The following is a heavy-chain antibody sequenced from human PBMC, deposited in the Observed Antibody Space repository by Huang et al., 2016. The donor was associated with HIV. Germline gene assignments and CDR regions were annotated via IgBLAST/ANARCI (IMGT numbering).Heavy chain of an antibody. CDR3: ARWEAAADNNWFDP. Sequence: QVQLVQSGAEVKKPGSSVKVSCRASGGTFSSCGISWVRQAPGQGLEWMGGISPIFGTPSYAQKCQGRVTSTADESTSTAYMELSSLRSEDTAVYYCARWEAAADNNWFDPWGQGTLVTVSS. D-gene: IGHD6-13*01. J-gene: IGHJ5*02. CDR1: GGTFSSCG. CDR2: ISPIFGTP. V-gene: IGHV1-69*01.